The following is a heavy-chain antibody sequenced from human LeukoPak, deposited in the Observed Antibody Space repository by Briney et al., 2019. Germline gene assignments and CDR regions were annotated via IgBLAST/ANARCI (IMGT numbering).Heavy chain of an antibody. Sequence: PSETLSLTCSVSGGSINGYSWTWIRQPPGMRLEWVGHISYTGTTNYNPSLTTRVAISVDTSKNQFSLKLTSVTAAYTGMYFCARLGGNWNSPGRDYWGQGTLVTVSS. D-gene: IGHD3-10*01. CDR1: GGSINGYS. CDR2: ISYTGTT. CDR3: ARLGGNWNSPGRDY. V-gene: IGHV4-59*08. J-gene: IGHJ4*02.